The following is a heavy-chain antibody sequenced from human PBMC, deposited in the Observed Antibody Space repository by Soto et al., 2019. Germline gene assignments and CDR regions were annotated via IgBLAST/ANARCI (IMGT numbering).Heavy chain of an antibody. CDR1: GFTFIAYS. CDR2: ISFDGGEK. CDR3: ARDPTSCSGGRCNSVGWFDP. V-gene: IGHV3-30-3*01. Sequence: QVQLVESGGGVGQPGRSLRLSCAASGFTFIAYSMHWVRQAPGKGLEWLAVISFDGGEKHYADSVKGRCTISRDNSNNTLYLQMNSLRDHDTAIYYCARDPTSCSGGRCNSVGWFDPWGQGTLVIVSS. D-gene: IGHD2-15*01. J-gene: IGHJ5*02.